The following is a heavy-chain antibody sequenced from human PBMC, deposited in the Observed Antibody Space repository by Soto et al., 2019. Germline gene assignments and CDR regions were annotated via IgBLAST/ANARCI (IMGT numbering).Heavy chain of an antibody. D-gene: IGHD3-3*01. Sequence: QVQLVESGGGVVQPGRSLRLSCAASGFTFSSYAMHWVRQAPGKGLEWVAVISYDGSNKYYADSVKGRFTISRDNSRNMLYLQMNSLRAEDTAVYYCARESTRYDFWSGSFDYWGQGTLVTVSS. V-gene: IGHV3-30-3*01. CDR2: ISYDGSNK. J-gene: IGHJ4*02. CDR1: GFTFSSYA. CDR3: ARESTRYDFWSGSFDY.